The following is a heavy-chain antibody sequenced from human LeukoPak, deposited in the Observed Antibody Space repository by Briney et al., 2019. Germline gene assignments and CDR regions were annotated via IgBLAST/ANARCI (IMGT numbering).Heavy chain of an antibody. CDR1: GGSFSGYS. D-gene: IGHD2-21*01. V-gene: IGHV4-34*01. CDR2: INRSGTT. J-gene: IGHJ4*02. CDR3: ARAYGGNSLDY. Sequence: SETLSLTCAVHGGSFSGYSWHWIRQSPGKGLEWIGEINRSGTTNYNESLKSRVTISVDTSKNQFSLKLSSVTAADTAVYYCARAYGGNSLDYWGQGTLVTVSS.